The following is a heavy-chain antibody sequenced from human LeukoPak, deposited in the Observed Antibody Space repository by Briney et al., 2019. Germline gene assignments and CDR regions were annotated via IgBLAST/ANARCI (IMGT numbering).Heavy chain of an antibody. CDR2: INPNSGGT. Sequence: ASVKVSCKASGYTFTGYYMHWVRQAPGQGLEWMGWINPNSGGTNYAQKFQGRVTMTRDTSISTAYMELSSLRSEDTAVYYCARGVWQQLVGYWFDPWGQGTLVTVSS. D-gene: IGHD6-13*01. V-gene: IGHV1-2*02. CDR1: GYTFTGYY. J-gene: IGHJ5*02. CDR3: ARGVWQQLVGYWFDP.